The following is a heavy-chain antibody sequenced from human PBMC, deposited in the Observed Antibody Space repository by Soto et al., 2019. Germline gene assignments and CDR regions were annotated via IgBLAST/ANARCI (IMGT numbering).Heavy chain of an antibody. Sequence: RLSCAASGFTFSSYGMHWVRQAPGKGLEWVGVIWYDGSNKYYAGSVKGRFTISRDNSKNTLYLRMNSLRAEDTAVYYCARTLYDSSGYHHFQHWGQGTLVTVSS. CDR2: IWYDGSNK. J-gene: IGHJ1*01. V-gene: IGHV3-33*01. D-gene: IGHD3-22*01. CDR3: ARTLYDSSGYHHFQH. CDR1: GFTFSSYG.